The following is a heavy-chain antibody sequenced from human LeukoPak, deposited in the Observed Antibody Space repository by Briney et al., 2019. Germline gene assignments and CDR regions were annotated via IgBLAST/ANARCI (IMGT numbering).Heavy chain of an antibody. Sequence: GGSLRLSCAASGFTASSNYMNWVRQAPGKGLEWVSVTYSGGGTNYGDSVKGRFTISRDNSKNTLYLQMNSLRAEDTAVYYCARAQGYSSGWYDYWGQGTLVTVSS. V-gene: IGHV3-53*01. CDR3: ARAQGYSSGWYDY. D-gene: IGHD6-19*01. J-gene: IGHJ4*02. CDR1: GFTASSNY. CDR2: TYSGGGT.